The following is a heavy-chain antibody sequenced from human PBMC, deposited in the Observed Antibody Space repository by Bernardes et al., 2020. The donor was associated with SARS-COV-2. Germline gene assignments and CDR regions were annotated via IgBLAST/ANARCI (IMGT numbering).Heavy chain of an antibody. CDR3: ARGGTEYDWYFDL. D-gene: IGHD3-16*01. CDR1: GGSISGYY. V-gene: IGHV4-59*01. Sequence: SETLSLTCTVSGGSISGYYWSWIWQPPGKGLEWIGYIYYSGSTNYNPSLKSRVTISVDTSKNQFSLKVSSVTAADTAVYYCARGGTEYDWYFDLWGRGTLVTVSS. J-gene: IGHJ2*01. CDR2: IYYSGST.